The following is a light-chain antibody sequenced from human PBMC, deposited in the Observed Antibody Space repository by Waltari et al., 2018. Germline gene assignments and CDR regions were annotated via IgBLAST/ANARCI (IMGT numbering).Light chain of an antibody. CDR1: QSVSIN. CDR2: GAS. CDR3: QQYNDWPPYT. J-gene: IGKJ2*01. V-gene: IGKV3-15*01. Sequence: EIVMTQSPAILSVSPGERATLPCRASQSVSINLAWYQQKPGQAPRLLIYGASTRATGIPARFSGSGSGTEFTLTISSLQSEDFALYYCQQYNDWPPYTFGQGTKLEIK.